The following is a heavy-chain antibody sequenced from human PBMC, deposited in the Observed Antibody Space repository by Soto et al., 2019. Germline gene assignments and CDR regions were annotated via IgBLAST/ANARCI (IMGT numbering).Heavy chain of an antibody. D-gene: IGHD3-9*01. CDR3: AHKCPEDWPLDY. V-gene: IGHV2-5*02. J-gene: IGHJ4*02. CDR2: IYWDDSK. Sequence: QITLKESGPTLVRPTQTLTLTCAFSGFSLSTSGVGVGWIRQPPGKALEWLAVIYWDDSKHYSPSLRSTLNIAKDTSKTQVVLTMTNMDPMDTGTYYCAHKCPEDWPLDYWGQGTLVTVSS. CDR1: GFSLSTSGVG.